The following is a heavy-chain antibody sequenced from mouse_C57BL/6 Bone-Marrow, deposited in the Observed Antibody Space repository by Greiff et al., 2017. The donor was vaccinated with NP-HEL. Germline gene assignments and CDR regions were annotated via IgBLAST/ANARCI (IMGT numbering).Heavy chain of an antibody. J-gene: IGHJ2*01. D-gene: IGHD2-5*01. CDR3: ARGSDYSNYYFDY. CDR2: INPNYGTT. V-gene: IGHV1-39*01. CDR1: GYSFTDYN. Sequence: EVQLQQSGPELVKPGASVKISCKASGYSFTDYNMNWVKQSNGKSLEWIGVINPNYGTTSYNQKFKGKATLTVDQSSSTAYMQLHSLTSEDSAVDYWARGSDYSNYYFDYWGQGTTLTVSS.